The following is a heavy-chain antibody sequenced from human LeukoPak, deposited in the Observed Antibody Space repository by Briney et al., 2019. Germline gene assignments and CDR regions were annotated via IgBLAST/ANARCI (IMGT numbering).Heavy chain of an antibody. CDR1: GGSISSYY. D-gene: IGHD3-22*01. Sequence: SETLSLTCTVSGGSISSYYWSWIRQPPGKGLEWIGYIYYSGSTNYNPSLKSRVTISVDTSKNQFPLKLSSVTAADTAVYYCARDTKYYYDSSGYYYADAFDIWGQGTMVTVSS. V-gene: IGHV4-59*01. CDR2: IYYSGST. CDR3: ARDTKYYYDSSGYYYADAFDI. J-gene: IGHJ3*02.